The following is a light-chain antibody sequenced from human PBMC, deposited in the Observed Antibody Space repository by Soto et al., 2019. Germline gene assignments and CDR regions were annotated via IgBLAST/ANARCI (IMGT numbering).Light chain of an antibody. J-gene: IGKJ2*01. V-gene: IGKV1-39*01. CDR3: RQSSNSPMYN. Sequence: DIQMTQSPSSLSASVGDRVTITCRASQSIASYLNWIQQKPGKAPRRLIYAESSLQSGVPSRFSGSGFGTDFPLPISNLQPEDFATYYCRQSSNSPMYNFGQGTKLYIK. CDR2: AES. CDR1: QSIASY.